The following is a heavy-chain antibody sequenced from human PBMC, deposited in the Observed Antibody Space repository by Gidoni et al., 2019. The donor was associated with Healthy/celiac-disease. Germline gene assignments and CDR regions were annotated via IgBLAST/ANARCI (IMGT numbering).Heavy chain of an antibody. Sequence: QVQLVESGGGVVQPGRSLRLSCAASGFTFSSYGMHWVRQAPGKGLEWVAVISYDGSNKYYADSVKGRFTISRDNSKNTLYLQMNSLRAEDTAVYYCAKDTGFYGSGSYYYYGMDVWGQGTTVTVSS. CDR1: GFTFSSYG. J-gene: IGHJ6*02. CDR2: ISYDGSNK. CDR3: AKDTGFYGSGSYYYYGMDV. V-gene: IGHV3-30*18. D-gene: IGHD3-10*01.